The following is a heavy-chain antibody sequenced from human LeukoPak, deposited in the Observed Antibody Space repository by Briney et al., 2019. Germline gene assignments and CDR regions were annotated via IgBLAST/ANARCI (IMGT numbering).Heavy chain of an antibody. CDR3: ARGRPYSYGSGQIDY. D-gene: IGHD3-10*01. CDR2: IYSGGST. V-gene: IGHV3-53*01. J-gene: IGHJ4*02. CDR1: GFTVSSNY. Sequence: PGGSLRLSCAASGFTVSSNYMSWVRQAPGKGLEWVSVIYSGGSTYHADSVKGRFTISRDNSKNTLYLQMNSLRAEDTAVYYCARGRPYSYGSGQIDYWGQGTLVTVSS.